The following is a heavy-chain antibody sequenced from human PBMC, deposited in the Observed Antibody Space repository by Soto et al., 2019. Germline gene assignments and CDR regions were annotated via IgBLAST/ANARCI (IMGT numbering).Heavy chain of an antibody. CDR1: GYTFTSYY. J-gene: IGHJ3*02. D-gene: IGHD5-12*01. CDR3: ARRAVGGGYNSGSGAFDI. V-gene: IGHV1-46*01. CDR2: INPSGGST. Sequence: GPSVKVSCTASGYTFTSYYMHWVRQAPGQGLEWMGIINPSGGSTSYAQKFQGRVTMTRDTSTSTVYMELSSLRSEDTAVYYCARRAVGGGYNSGSGAFDIWGQGTMVTVSS.